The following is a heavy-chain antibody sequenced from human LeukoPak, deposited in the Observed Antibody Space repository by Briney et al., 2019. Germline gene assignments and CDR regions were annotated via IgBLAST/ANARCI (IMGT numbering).Heavy chain of an antibody. CDR3: ARDPVGYDSSGYYPGGY. Sequence: SETLSLTCTVSGGSISSSSYYWGWIRQPPGKGLEWIGSIYYSGSTYYNPSLKSRVTISVDTSKNQFSLKLSSVTVADTAVYYCARDPVGYDSSGYYPGGYWGQGTLVTVSS. V-gene: IGHV4-39*07. CDR2: IYYSGST. CDR1: GGSISSSSYY. D-gene: IGHD3-22*01. J-gene: IGHJ4*02.